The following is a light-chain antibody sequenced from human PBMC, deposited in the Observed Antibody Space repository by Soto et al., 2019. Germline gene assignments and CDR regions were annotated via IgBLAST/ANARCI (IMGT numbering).Light chain of an antibody. CDR1: SSDIGGYNY. CDR3: SSSAGTNTLVL. CDR2: DVN. V-gene: IGLV2-14*01. Sequence: QSALTQPASVSGSPGQSITISCTGTSSDIGGYNYVSWFQQHPGKAPKLIIYDVNNRPSGVSNRFSGSKSGTTASLAISGLQAEDEAEYFCSSSAGTNTLVLFGGGTQLTVL. J-gene: IGLJ2*01.